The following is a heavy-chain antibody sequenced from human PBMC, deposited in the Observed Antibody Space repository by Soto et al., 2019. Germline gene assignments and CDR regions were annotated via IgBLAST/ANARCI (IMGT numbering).Heavy chain of an antibody. CDR2: IKSKTDGGTT. CDR1: GFTFCNAW. Sequence: EVQLVESGGCLVKPGGYLRLSCVAYGFTFCNAWMSWVRQAPGKGLEWVGRIKSKTDGGTTDYAAPVKGRFTISREDSKNTLYLQMNSLKTEDTAVYYCTGQTVTKDYWGQGTLVTVSS. D-gene: IGHD4-17*01. CDR3: TGQTVTKDY. V-gene: IGHV3-15*01. J-gene: IGHJ4*02.